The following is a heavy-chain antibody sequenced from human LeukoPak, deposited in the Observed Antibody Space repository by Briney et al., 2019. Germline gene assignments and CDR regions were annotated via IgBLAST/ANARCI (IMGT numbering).Heavy chain of an antibody. CDR1: GFTFSSYA. J-gene: IGHJ4*02. V-gene: IGHV3-23*01. D-gene: IGHD6-13*01. Sequence: PGGSLRLSCAASGFTFSSYAMSWVRQAPGQGLEWVSSISSSGGSTYYADSVKGRFTISRDNSKNTLYLQMNSLRAEDTAVYYCARDPGSSSWYEVGEEDFIDYWGQGTLVTVSS. CDR2: ISSSGGST. CDR3: ARDPGSSSWYEVGEEDFIDY.